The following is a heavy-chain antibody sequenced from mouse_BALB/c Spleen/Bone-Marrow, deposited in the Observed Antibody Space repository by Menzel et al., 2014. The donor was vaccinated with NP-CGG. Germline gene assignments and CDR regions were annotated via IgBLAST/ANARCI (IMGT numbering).Heavy chain of an antibody. J-gene: IGHJ4*01. CDR2: IAPGSGST. D-gene: IGHD2-1*01. V-gene: IGHV1S41*01. CDR1: GYTFTSYW. CDR3: ASFPICYGNYGAMDY. Sequence: DLVKPGASVKLTCKASGYTFTSYWINWIKQRPGQGLEWIGRIAPGSGSTYYNEMFKGKATLTVDTSSSTAYIQLSSLSSEVSAVYFCASFPICYGNYGAMDYWGQGTSVTVSS.